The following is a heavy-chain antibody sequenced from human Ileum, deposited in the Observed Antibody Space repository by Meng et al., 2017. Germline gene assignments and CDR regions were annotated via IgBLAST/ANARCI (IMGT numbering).Heavy chain of an antibody. J-gene: IGHJ4*02. Sequence: LRVTGPARATASDPPSLTCVFSAVSVSSSGDQWGWHRQHPGKGLEWIGYASTNYNPSLKSRVTISVDTSKNQFSLKLTSVTAADTALYYCARDHWGSLDYWGQGVLVTVSS. D-gene: IGHD7-27*01. CDR2: AST. V-gene: IGHV4-61*08. CDR3: ARDHWGSLDY. CDR1: AVSVSSSGDQ.